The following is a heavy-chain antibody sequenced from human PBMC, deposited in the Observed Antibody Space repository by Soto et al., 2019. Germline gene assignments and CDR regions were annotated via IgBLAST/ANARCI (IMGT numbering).Heavy chain of an antibody. CDR1: WFNFNNHL. V-gene: IGHV3-7*05. CDR3: AKSLSAIPGDS. J-gene: IGHJ4*02. CDR2: IKQDGSEI. Sequence: GSPKISCAASWFNFNNHLVRRGPQGPGKGPEWVANIKQDGSEIYYVDSVKGRFTISRDNAKSSLYLQMTSLRAEDTAVYHCAKSLSAIPGDSWGQGTLVTVSS. D-gene: IGHD2-2*01.